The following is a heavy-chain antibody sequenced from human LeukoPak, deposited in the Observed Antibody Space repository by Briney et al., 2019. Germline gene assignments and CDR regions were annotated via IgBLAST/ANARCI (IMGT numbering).Heavy chain of an antibody. CDR2: IYHSGST. D-gene: IGHD2-2*02. Sequence: SETLSLTCAVSGYSISSGYYWGWIRQPPGKGLEWIGSIYHSGSTYYNPSLKSRVTISVDTSKNQFSLKLSSVTAADTAVYYCARSTYCSSTSCYRQNNWFDPWGQGTLVTVSS. J-gene: IGHJ5*02. V-gene: IGHV4-38-2*01. CDR3: ARSTYCSSTSCYRQNNWFDP. CDR1: GYSISSGYY.